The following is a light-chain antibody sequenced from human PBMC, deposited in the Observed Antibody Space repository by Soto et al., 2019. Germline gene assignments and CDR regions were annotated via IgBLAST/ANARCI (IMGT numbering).Light chain of an antibody. J-gene: IGLJ3*02. CDR1: TGDVTSAHY. CDR3: FLSYSGTNWV. Sequence: QAVVTQEPSLTVSPGGTVTLTCGSSTGDVTSAHYPSWTQQRPGHAPKTLIYDASNKHSWTPARFSGSLLGGKAALTLSGAQPEDEADYYCFLSYSGTNWVFGGGTKVTVL. V-gene: IGLV7-46*01. CDR2: DAS.